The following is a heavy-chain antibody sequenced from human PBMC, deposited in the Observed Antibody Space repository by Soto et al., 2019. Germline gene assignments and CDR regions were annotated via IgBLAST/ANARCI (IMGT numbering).Heavy chain of an antibody. CDR2: IYYSGST. CDR3: ARPGLWFGENYYYGMDV. J-gene: IGHJ6*02. Sequence: QLQLQESGPGLVKPSETLSLTCTVSGGSISSSSYYWGWIRQPPGKGLEWIGSIYYSGSTDYNPSLTSRVTISVDTSKHQFPLKLSSVTAADTAVYYCARPGLWFGENYYYGMDVWGQGTTVTVSS. CDR1: GGSISSSSYY. V-gene: IGHV4-39*01. D-gene: IGHD3-10*01.